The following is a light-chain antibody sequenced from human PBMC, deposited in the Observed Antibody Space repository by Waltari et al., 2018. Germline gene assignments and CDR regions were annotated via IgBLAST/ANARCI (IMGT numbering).Light chain of an antibody. CDR3: SSFTDTHTLL. V-gene: IGLV2-14*01. J-gene: IGLJ2*01. CDR1: SNDVGASNF. Sequence: QSALTQPASVSGSPGQSITISCTGTSNDVGASNFVSWYQQPPGRDPRRMIYEVTDRPSGSSFRFSGSKSANTASLTISGLLPEDEAIYYCSSFTDTHTLLFGGGTTVTVL. CDR2: EVT.